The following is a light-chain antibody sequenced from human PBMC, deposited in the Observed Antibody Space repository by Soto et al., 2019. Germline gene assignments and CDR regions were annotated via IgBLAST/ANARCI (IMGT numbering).Light chain of an antibody. CDR3: QQSYSTQYT. CDR2: AAS. V-gene: IGKV1-39*01. CDR1: QSISSY. J-gene: IGKJ2*01. Sequence: DIQMTQSPSSLSASVGDRVTITCRASQSISSYLNWYQQKPGKAPKLLIYAASSLQSGVPSRFSGSGSGTDFTLTISSLQPEDFATYYCQQSYSTQYTFGRGPSWRSN.